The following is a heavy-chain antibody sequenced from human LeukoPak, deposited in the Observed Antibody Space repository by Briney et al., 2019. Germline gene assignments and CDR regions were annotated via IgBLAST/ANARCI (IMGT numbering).Heavy chain of an antibody. Sequence: PSETLSLTCTVSGGSISSGGYYWSWIRQPPGKGLEWIGYIYHSGSTYYNPSLKSRVTISVDRSKNQFSLKLSSVTAADTAVYYCARVGKQWLDAFDIWGQGTMVTVSS. D-gene: IGHD6-19*01. CDR3: ARVGKQWLDAFDI. V-gene: IGHV4-30-2*01. J-gene: IGHJ3*02. CDR1: GGSISSGGYY. CDR2: IYHSGST.